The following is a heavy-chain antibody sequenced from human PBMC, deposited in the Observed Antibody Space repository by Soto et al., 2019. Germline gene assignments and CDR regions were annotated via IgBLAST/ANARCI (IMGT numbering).Heavy chain of an antibody. D-gene: IGHD4-17*01. J-gene: IGHJ4*02. Sequence: SETLSLTCTVSGGSIGSYHWSWGRQPPGKGLEWIASVYYTGTTNYNPSLGSRVTISIDAPESQISLKLTSVTAADTAFYYCVRDTVLTGMFDFWGQGTLVTVSS. CDR1: GGSIGSYH. CDR2: VYYTGTT. CDR3: VRDTVLTGMFDF. V-gene: IGHV4-59*01.